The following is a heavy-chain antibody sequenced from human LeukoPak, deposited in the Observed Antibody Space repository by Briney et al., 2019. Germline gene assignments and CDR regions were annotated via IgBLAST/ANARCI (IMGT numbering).Heavy chain of an antibody. CDR2: INPNSGGT. CDR1: GYTFTGYY. J-gene: IGHJ4*02. Sequence: ASVKVSCKASGYTFTGYYMHWVRQAPGQGLEWMGWINPNSGGTNYAQKFQGRVTMTRDTSISTAYMELSSLRSEDTAVYYCASKHDYGDYFGYWGQGTLVTVSS. CDR3: ASKHDYGDYFGY. D-gene: IGHD4-17*01. V-gene: IGHV1-2*02.